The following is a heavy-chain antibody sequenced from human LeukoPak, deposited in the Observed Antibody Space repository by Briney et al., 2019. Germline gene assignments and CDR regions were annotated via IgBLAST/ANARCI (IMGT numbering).Heavy chain of an antibody. V-gene: IGHV1-2*02. Sequence: ASVKVSCKASGYTFTGYYMHWVRQAPGQGLEWMGWINPNSGGTNYAQKFQGRVTMTRDTSISTAYMELGRLRSDDTAVYYCARGEYSASWFDPWGQGTLVTVSS. CDR1: GYTFTGYY. CDR3: ARGEYSASWFDP. CDR2: INPNSGGT. J-gene: IGHJ5*02. D-gene: IGHD2/OR15-2a*01.